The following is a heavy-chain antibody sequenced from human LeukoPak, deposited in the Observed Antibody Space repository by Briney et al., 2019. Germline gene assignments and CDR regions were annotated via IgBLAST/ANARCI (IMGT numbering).Heavy chain of an antibody. V-gene: IGHV3-20*04. Sequence: GGSLRLSCAASGFTFSDYYMSWIRQAPGKGLEWVSGINWNGGSTGYADSVKGRFTISRDNAKNSLYLQMNSLRAEDTALYYCARDRETATYYYDSSGRDYWGQGTLVTVSS. D-gene: IGHD3-22*01. CDR1: GFTFSDYY. J-gene: IGHJ4*02. CDR3: ARDRETATYYYDSSGRDY. CDR2: INWNGGST.